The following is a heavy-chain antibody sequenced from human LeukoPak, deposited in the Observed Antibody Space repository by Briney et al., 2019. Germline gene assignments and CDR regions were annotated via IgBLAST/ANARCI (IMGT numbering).Heavy chain of an antibody. Sequence: GGSLRLSCAASGFTFSSYAMSWVRQAPGKGLEWVSAISGSGGSTYYADSVKGRFTISRDNSKNTLYLQMNSLRAEDTAVYYCAKDAEYSSSSLYYFDYWGQGTLVTVSS. CDR3: AKDAEYSSSSLYYFDY. CDR1: GFTFSSYA. V-gene: IGHV3-23*01. CDR2: ISGSGGST. J-gene: IGHJ4*02. D-gene: IGHD6-6*01.